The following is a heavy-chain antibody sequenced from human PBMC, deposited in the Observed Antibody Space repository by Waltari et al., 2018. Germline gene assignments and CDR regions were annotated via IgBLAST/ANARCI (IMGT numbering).Heavy chain of an antibody. CDR1: GGFFSGYY. Sequence: QVQLQQWGAGLLKPSETLSLTCAAYGGFFSGYYCSWFRQLPGKGLEWIGEINHSGSTNYNPSLKSRVTISVDTSKNQFSLKLSSVTAADTAVYYCARGGGTIVVVPAALNFDYWGQGTLVTVSS. V-gene: IGHV4-34*01. D-gene: IGHD2-2*01. J-gene: IGHJ4*02. CDR3: ARGGGTIVVVPAALNFDY. CDR2: INHSGST.